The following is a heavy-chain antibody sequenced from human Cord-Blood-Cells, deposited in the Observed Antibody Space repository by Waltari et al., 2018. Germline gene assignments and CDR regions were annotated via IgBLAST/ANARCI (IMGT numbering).Heavy chain of an antibody. CDR1: GSTSTGSL. CDR3: AREGSYYYYGMDV. V-gene: IGHV1-18*01. CDR2: ISAYNGNT. J-gene: IGHJ6*02. Sequence: HVQLVQSGAEVKNPVASAKVAGKASGSTSTGSLTSCVPQAPGQGLEWMGWISAYNGNTNYAQKLQGRVTMTTDTSTSTAYMELRSLRSDDTAVYYCAREGSYYYYGMDVWGQGTTVTVSS.